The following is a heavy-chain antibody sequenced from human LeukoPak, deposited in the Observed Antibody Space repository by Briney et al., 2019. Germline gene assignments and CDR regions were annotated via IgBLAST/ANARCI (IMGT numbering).Heavy chain of an antibody. Sequence: GGSLRLSCAASGFTFSSYGMHWVRQAPGKGLEWVAVISYDGSNKYYADSVKGRFTISRDNSKNTLYLQMNSLRAEDTAVYYCARDGYSSGFTLDYWGQGTLVTVSS. CDR3: ARDGYSSGFTLDY. CDR2: ISYDGSNK. J-gene: IGHJ4*02. CDR1: GFTFSSYG. D-gene: IGHD6-19*01. V-gene: IGHV3-30*03.